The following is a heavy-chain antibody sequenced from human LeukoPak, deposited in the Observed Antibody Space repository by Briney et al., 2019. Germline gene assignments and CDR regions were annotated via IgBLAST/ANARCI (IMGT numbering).Heavy chain of an antibody. Sequence: PGGSLRLSCAASGFTFSSYWMHWVRQAPGKGLVWVSRINSDGTSASYADSMKGRFTISRDNAKNTLYLQMTSLRTEDTAVYYCAKDGGLWVSAHWGDSWGRGTLVTVSS. D-gene: IGHD7-27*01. CDR3: AKDGGLWVSAHWGDS. CDR2: INSDGTSA. V-gene: IGHV3-74*01. J-gene: IGHJ4*02. CDR1: GFTFSSYW.